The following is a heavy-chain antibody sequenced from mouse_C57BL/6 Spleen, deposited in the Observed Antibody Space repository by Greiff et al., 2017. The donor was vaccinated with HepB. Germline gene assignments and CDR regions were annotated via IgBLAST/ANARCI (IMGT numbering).Heavy chain of an antibody. V-gene: IGHV1-80*01. CDR2: IYPGDGDT. CDR3: ARRISQDFDY. J-gene: IGHJ2*01. CDR1: GYAFSSYW. Sequence: QVQLKESGAELVKPGASVKISCKASGYAFSSYWMNWVKQRPGKGLEWIGQIYPGDGDTNYNGKFKGKATLTADKSSSTAYMQLSSLTSEDSAVYFCARRISQDFDYWGQGTTLTVSS.